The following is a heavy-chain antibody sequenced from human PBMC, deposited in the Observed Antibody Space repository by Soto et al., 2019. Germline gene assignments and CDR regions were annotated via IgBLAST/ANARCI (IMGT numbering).Heavy chain of an antibody. Sequence: GGSLRLSCAASGFTFSSYDMHWVRQATGKGLEWVSAIGTAGDTYYPGSVKGRFTISRENAKNSLYLQMNSLRAEDTAVYYCARGFQYYYGSGSYYTSSMDVWGQGTTVTVSS. CDR1: GFTFSSYD. J-gene: IGHJ6*02. CDR2: IGTAGDT. V-gene: IGHV3-13*01. CDR3: ARGFQYYYGSGSYYTSSMDV. D-gene: IGHD3-10*01.